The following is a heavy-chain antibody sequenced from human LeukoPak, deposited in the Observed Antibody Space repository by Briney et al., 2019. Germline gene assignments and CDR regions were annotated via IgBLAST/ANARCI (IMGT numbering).Heavy chain of an antibody. V-gene: IGHV1-18*01. CDR2: ISAYNGNT. J-gene: IGHJ4*02. CDR1: GYTFTSYG. CDR3: ARDAPQAMSVITFGGVDY. Sequence: ASVKVSCKASGYTFTSYGISWVRQAPGQGLEWMGWISAYNGNTNYAQKLQGRVTMTTDTSTGTAYMELRSLRSDDTAVYYCARDAPQAMSVITFGGVDYWGQGTLVTVSS. D-gene: IGHD3-16*01.